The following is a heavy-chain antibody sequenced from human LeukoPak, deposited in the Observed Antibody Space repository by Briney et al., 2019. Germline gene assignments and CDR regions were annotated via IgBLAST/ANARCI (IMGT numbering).Heavy chain of an antibody. D-gene: IGHD6-19*01. CDR2: INAGNGNT. Sequence: ASVKVSCKASGYTFTSYAMHWVRQAPGQRLEWMGWINAGNGNTNYSQKFQGRVTITRDTSASTAYMELSSLRSEDTAVYYCARDSPRLSGWYYAFDIWGQGTMVTVSS. CDR3: ARDSPRLSGWYYAFDI. V-gene: IGHV1-3*01. CDR1: GYTFTSYA. J-gene: IGHJ3*02.